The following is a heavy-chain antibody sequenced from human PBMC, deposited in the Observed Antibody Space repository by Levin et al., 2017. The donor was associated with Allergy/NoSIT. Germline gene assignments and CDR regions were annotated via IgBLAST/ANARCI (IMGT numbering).Heavy chain of an antibody. D-gene: IGHD3/OR15-3a*01. J-gene: IGHJ4*02. V-gene: IGHV3-11*06. CDR2: ISSSSSYT. Sequence: AGESLKISCAASGFTFSDYYMSWIRQAPGKGLEWVSYISSSSSYTNYADSVKGRFTISRDNAKNSLYLQMNSLRAEDTAVYYCARAEPDFWNAYWGQGTLVTVSS. CDR1: GFTFSDYY. CDR3: ARAEPDFWNAY.